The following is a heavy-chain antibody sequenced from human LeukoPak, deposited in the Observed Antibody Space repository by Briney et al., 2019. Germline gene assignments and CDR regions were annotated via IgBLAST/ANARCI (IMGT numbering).Heavy chain of an antibody. Sequence: GASVKVSCKASGYTFTGYYLHWVRQAPGQGLEWMGWINPDSGGTNYAQKFQGRVTMTRDTSISTAYMELSRLRSDDTAVYYCARSERGGYGSGSFYFDYWGQGTLVTVSS. CDR1: GYTFTGYY. J-gene: IGHJ4*02. V-gene: IGHV1-2*02. CDR2: INPDSGGT. CDR3: ARSERGGYGSGSFYFDY. D-gene: IGHD3-10*01.